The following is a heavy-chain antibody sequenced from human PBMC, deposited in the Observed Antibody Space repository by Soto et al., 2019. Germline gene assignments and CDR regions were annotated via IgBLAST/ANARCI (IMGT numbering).Heavy chain of an antibody. V-gene: IGHV4-59*01. CDR2: IYYSGST. D-gene: IGHD6-13*01. CDR3: AITPAGSSWKEDDAFDI. Sequence: QVQLQESGPGLVKPSETLSLTCTVSGGSISSYYWSWIRQPPGKGLEWIGYIYYSGSTNYNPSLKSRVTISVDTSKNQFSLKLSSVTAADTAVYYCAITPAGSSWKEDDAFDIWGQGTMVTVSS. CDR1: GGSISSYY. J-gene: IGHJ3*02.